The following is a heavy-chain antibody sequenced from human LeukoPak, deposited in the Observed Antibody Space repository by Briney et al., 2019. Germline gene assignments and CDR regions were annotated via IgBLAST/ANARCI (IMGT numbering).Heavy chain of an antibody. Sequence: SETLSLTCTVSGGSISSSSYYWAWIRQPPGKGLEWIGSIYYSGSTYPNPSLTSRVTISVDTSKNPFSLNLRSLTAADTAVYYCATYSSENVGDDYWGQGTLVTVSS. D-gene: IGHD3-10*01. CDR3: ATYSSENVGDDY. J-gene: IGHJ4*02. CDR2: IYYSGST. CDR1: GGSISSSSYY. V-gene: IGHV4-39*01.